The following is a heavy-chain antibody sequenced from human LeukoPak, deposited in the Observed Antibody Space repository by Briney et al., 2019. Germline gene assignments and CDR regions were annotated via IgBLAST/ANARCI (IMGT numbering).Heavy chain of an antibody. V-gene: IGHV1-69*01. J-gene: IGHJ4*02. CDR2: IIATFATT. CDR1: GDTFKTYA. CDR3: ARGGDYATPVFDY. Sequence: ASVKVSCKASGDTFKTYAISWVRQAPGQGFAWMGGIIATFATTTYAQNFQGRVTITADESTNTAYMDLNSLTSEDTAVYYCARGGDYATPVFDYWGQGTLVTVSS. D-gene: IGHD2-15*01.